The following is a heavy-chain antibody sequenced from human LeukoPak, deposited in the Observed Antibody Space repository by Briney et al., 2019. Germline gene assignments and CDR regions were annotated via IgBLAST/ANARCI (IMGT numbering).Heavy chain of an antibody. CDR3: ARDLLVVTAIPFDY. J-gene: IGHJ4*02. D-gene: IGHD2-21*02. CDR2: IWYDESKK. CDR1: GFXFSRYG. Sequence: PGGSLRLSCAASGFXFSRYGMHWVRQAPGKGLEWVALIWYDESKKYYADSVKGRFTISRDNSKNTLYLQMNSLRAEDTALYYCARDLLVVTAIPFDYWGQGTLVTVSS. V-gene: IGHV3-33*01.